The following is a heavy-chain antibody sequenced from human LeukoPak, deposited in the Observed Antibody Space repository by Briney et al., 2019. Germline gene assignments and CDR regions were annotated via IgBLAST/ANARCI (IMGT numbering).Heavy chain of an antibody. D-gene: IGHD3-22*01. J-gene: IGHJ6*03. Sequence: PSETLSLTCAVYGGSFSGYYWSWIRQPPGKGMEWIGEINHSGSTNYKPSLKSRVTISVDTSKNQFSLKLSSVTAADTAVYYCAITVYDSSGYLTYYYCYYMDVWGKGTTVTVSS. V-gene: IGHV4-34*01. CDR1: GGSFSGYY. CDR3: AITVYDSSGYLTYYYCYYMDV. CDR2: INHSGST.